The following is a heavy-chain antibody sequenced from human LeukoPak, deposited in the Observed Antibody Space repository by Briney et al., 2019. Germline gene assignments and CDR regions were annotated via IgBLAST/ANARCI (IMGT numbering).Heavy chain of an antibody. D-gene: IGHD6-6*01. CDR1: GYTFTGYF. CDR3: AWSIAARYLFDY. Sequence: ASVKVSCKASGYTFTGYFMHWVRQAPGQGLEWMGRINPNSGGTIYAQNFQGRVTMTRDTSISTAYMELSRLTSDDTAVYYCAWSIAARYLFDYWGQGTLVTVSS. J-gene: IGHJ4*02. CDR2: INPNSGGT. V-gene: IGHV1-2*06.